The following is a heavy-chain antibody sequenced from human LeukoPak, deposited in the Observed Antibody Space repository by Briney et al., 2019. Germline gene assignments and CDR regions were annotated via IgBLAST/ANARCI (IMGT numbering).Heavy chain of an antibody. CDR2: IHISGTT. J-gene: IGHJ4*02. CDR3: TRGLYSYGSY. D-gene: IGHD5-18*01. V-gene: IGHV3-53*01. CDR1: GFIVSNNY. Sequence: HAGGSLRLSCAASGFIVSNNYMTWVRQAPGRGLEWVSIIHISGTTYYADSVKGRFTISRDNSKNTLYLQMNGLRAEDTAVYYCTRGLYSYGSYWGQGTLVTVSS.